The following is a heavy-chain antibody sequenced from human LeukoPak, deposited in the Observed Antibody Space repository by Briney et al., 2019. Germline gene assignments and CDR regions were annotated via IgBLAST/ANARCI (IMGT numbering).Heavy chain of an antibody. D-gene: IGHD3-16*01. V-gene: IGHV4-39*01. CDR2: IYYSGST. Sequence: SETLSLTCTVSGGSISSSSYFWGWIRQPPGKGLEWIGSIYYSGSTYYNPSLKSRLTMSVDTSKNQFSLKLSSVTAADSAVYYCARQDYDNDDYWGQGTLVTVSS. CDR1: GGSISSSSYF. J-gene: IGHJ4*02. CDR3: ARQDYDNDDY.